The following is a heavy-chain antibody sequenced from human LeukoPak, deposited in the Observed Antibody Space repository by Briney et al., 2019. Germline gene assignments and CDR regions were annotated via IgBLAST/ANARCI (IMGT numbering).Heavy chain of an antibody. D-gene: IGHD3-10*01. J-gene: IGHJ5*02. Sequence: SETLSFTCAVYGGSFSGYYWSWIRQPPGKGLEWIGEINHSGSTNYNPSLKSRVTISVDTSKNQFSLKLSSVTAADTAVYYCARDKGFGELLPNWFDPWGQGTLVTVSS. V-gene: IGHV4-34*01. CDR2: INHSGST. CDR3: ARDKGFGELLPNWFDP. CDR1: GGSFSGYY.